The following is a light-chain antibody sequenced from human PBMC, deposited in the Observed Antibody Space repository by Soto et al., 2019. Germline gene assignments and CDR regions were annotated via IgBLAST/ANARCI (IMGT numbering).Light chain of an antibody. V-gene: IGLV1-40*01. Sequence: QSVLTQPPSVSGAPGQRVTICCTGSNSNIGAGFGVQWYQQFPRTAPRLLIYSNTNRPSGVPDRFSASKSGTSASLAITGLRAEDEADYYCQSFDINVLALIFGVGTKLTVL. J-gene: IGLJ2*01. CDR2: SNT. CDR3: QSFDINVLALI. CDR1: NSNIGAGFG.